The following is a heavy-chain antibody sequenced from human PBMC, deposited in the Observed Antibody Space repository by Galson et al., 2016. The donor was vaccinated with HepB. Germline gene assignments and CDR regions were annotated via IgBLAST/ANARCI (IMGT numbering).Heavy chain of an antibody. V-gene: IGHV1-69*06. Sequence: SVKVSCKASGGTFSNYVISWVRQAPGQGLVWMGGIIPIFGTANNAQKFQGRVTITADRFTSTAYMELSSLRSEDTAVYYCARLDAYNYPYYFDYWGQGTLVTVS. J-gene: IGHJ4*02. CDR3: ARLDAYNYPYYFDY. CDR2: IIPIFGTA. D-gene: IGHD5-24*01. CDR1: GGTFSNYV.